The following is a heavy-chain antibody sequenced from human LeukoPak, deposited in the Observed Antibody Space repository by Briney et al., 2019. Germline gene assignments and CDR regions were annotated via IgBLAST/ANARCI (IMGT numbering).Heavy chain of an antibody. V-gene: IGHV4-4*07. CDR1: GGSINSYL. J-gene: IGHJ4*02. Sequence: SSETLSLTCTVSGGSINSYLWTWVRQPAGKGLEWIGRISSSGSTNYNPSLKSRVTMSVDTSKNQLSLKLSSVTAADTAVYYCAREGRSSTPGYWGQGTLVTVSS. CDR3: AREGRSSTPGY. D-gene: IGHD2-15*01. CDR2: ISSSGST.